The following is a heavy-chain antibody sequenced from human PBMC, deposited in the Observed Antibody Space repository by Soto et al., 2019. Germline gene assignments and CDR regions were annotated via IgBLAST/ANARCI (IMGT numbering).Heavy chain of an antibody. Sequence: QVQLVQSGAEVKKPGSSVKVSCRASGGTVSNYAISWVRQAPGQGLEWMGGIVPAFGTPNYAQNLQGRITITSADSTTAVYIALSSLRYEDTAVYYCVRGAAIFGVAAYSYYEMDVWGQGTTVTVSS. J-gene: IGHJ6*02. V-gene: IGHV1-69*01. CDR1: GGTVSNYA. CDR3: VRGAAIFGVAAYSYYEMDV. CDR2: IVPAFGTP. D-gene: IGHD3-3*01.